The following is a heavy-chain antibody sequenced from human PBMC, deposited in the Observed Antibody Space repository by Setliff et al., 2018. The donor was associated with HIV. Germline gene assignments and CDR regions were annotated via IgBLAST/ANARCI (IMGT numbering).Heavy chain of an antibody. CDR3: ARGYPGIAVAGLSYYYYYYMDV. V-gene: IGHV4-61*01. D-gene: IGHD6-19*01. CDR2: IYYSGSS. J-gene: IGHJ6*03. Sequence: ETLSLTCTVSGGSITSSSYYWSWIRQPPGKGLEWIGYIYYSGSSNYNPSLKSRVTISVDTSKNQFSLKLSSVTAADTAVYYCARGYPGIAVAGLSYYYYYYMDVWGKGTTVTVS. CDR1: GGSITSSSYY.